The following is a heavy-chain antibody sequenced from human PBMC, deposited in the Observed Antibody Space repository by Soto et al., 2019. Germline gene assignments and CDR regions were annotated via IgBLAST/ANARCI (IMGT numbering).Heavy chain of an antibody. Sequence: ASVKVSCKASGGTFSSYAISWVRQAPGQGLEWMGRIIPILGIAKYAPKFQGRVTITADKSTSTAYMERSSLRSEDRAMCYSGRSDYWGQGTLVTVSS. CDR1: GGTFSSYA. CDR2: IIPILGIA. V-gene: IGHV1-69*04. J-gene: IGHJ4*02. CDR3: GRSDY.